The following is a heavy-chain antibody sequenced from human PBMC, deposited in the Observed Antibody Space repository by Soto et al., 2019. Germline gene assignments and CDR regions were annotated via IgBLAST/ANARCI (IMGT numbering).Heavy chain of an antibody. CDR2: ITTTGGHV. V-gene: IGHV3-48*03. D-gene: IGHD7-27*01. CDR3: VSQPHWGRPFDS. Sequence: EVRLVESGGDLVKSGGSLRLSCVGSGFLFRNYEMNWVRQAPGQGLEWLAKITTTGGHVSESDSVKGRFTISRDNTKHTLDLQMNSLRTEDTGVYYCVSQPHWGRPFDSWGQGNLVNVSP. CDR1: GFLFRNYE. J-gene: IGHJ4*02.